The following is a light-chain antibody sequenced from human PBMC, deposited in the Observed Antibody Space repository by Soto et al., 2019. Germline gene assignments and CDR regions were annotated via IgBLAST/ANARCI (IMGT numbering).Light chain of an antibody. CDR3: QQRSNWPPPT. V-gene: IGKV3-11*01. CDR1: QSVSSY. J-gene: IGKJ1*01. Sequence: EIVLTQSPATLSLYPGERATLSCRASQSVSSYLAWYQQKPGQAPRLLIYDASNRATGIPARFSGSGSGTDFTLTISSLEPEDFAVYYCQQRSNWPPPTFGQGTKVEIK. CDR2: DAS.